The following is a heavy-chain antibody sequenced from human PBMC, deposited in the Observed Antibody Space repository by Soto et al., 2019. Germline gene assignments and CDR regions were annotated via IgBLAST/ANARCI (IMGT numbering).Heavy chain of an antibody. J-gene: IGHJ6*02. CDR3: ARDQKALIEIAVAHYYYYGMDV. D-gene: IGHD6-19*01. V-gene: IGHV1-69*01. CDR1: GGTFSSYA. Sequence: QVQLVQSGAEVKKPGSSVKVSCKASGGTFSSYAISWVRQAPGQGLEWMGGIIPIFGTANYAQKFQGRVTITADESTSTAYMELSSLRSEDTAVYYCARDQKALIEIAVAHYYYYGMDVWGQRTTVTVSS. CDR2: IIPIFGTA.